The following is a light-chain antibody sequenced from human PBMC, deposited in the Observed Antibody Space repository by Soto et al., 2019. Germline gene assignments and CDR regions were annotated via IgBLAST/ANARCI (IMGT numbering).Light chain of an antibody. CDR1: QSVGNY. Sequence: EVVLTQSPATLSLSPGEGATLFCRASQSVGNYLAWYQQRPGQAPRLLIYDATSRATGIPARFSGSGSGTDFTLTITSLEPEYFAVYYCQQRSNWIFTFGPGTIVDSK. V-gene: IGKV3-11*01. J-gene: IGKJ3*01. CDR2: DAT. CDR3: QQRSNWIFT.